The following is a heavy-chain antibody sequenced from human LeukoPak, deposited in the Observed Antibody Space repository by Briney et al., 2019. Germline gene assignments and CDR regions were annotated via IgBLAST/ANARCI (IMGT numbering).Heavy chain of an antibody. CDR2: IYYSGST. CDR3: ARGGITIFGVVPNWFDP. Sequence: PSETLSLTCTVSGGSISSGDYYWSWIRQPPGKGLEWIGCIYYSGSTYYNPSLKSRVTISVDTSKNQFSLKLSSVTAADTAVYYCARGGITIFGVVPNWFDPWGQGTLVTVPS. V-gene: IGHV4-30-4*01. J-gene: IGHJ5*02. CDR1: GGSISSGDYY. D-gene: IGHD3-3*01.